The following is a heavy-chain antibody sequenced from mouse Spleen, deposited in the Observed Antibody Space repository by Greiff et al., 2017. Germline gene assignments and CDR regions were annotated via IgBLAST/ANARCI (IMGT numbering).Heavy chain of an antibody. CDR3: AREAEYGNYVDY. D-gene: IGHD2-10*02. CDR1: GYTFTNYW. V-gene: IGHV1-63*01. Sequence: QVQLKQSGAELVRPGTSVKMSCKASGYTFTNYWIGWAKQRPGHGLEWIGDIYPGGGYTNYNEEFKGKATLTADKSSSTAYMQFSSLTSEDSAIYYCAREAEYGNYVDYWGQGTTLTVSS. CDR2: IYPGGGYT. J-gene: IGHJ2*01.